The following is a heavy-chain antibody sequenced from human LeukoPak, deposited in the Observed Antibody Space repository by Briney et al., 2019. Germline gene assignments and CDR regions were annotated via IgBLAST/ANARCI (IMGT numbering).Heavy chain of an antibody. J-gene: IGHJ4*02. CDR2: IYYSGST. CDR1: GGSISSSSYY. V-gene: IGHV4-39*01. Sequence: KPSETLSLTCTVSGGSISSSSYYWGWIRQPPGKGLEWIGSIYYSGSTYYNPSLKSRVTISVDTSKNQFSLKLSSVTAADTAVYYCARLPIGDYYFDYWGQGTLVTVSS. CDR3: ARLPIGDYYFDY. D-gene: IGHD4-17*01.